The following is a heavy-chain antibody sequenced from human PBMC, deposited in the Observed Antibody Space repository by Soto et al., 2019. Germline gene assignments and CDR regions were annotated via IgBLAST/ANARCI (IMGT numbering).Heavy chain of an antibody. CDR1: GYTFTNYY. CDR2: INPDGGST. D-gene: IGHD3-3*01. Sequence: QVQLVQSGAEVKKPGASVMPSCKASGYTFTNYYMHWVRQAPGQGLEWMGIINPDGGSTRYAQKFQGRVTMTRDTSTSTFYMELSSLRSEDTAVYYCAKAPRGGVIITTYSAHIDYWGQGTLVTVSS. J-gene: IGHJ4*02. CDR3: AKAPRGGVIITTYSAHIDY. V-gene: IGHV1-46*01.